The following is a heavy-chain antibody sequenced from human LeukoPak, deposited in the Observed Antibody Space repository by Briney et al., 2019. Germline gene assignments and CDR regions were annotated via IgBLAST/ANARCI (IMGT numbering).Heavy chain of an antibody. Sequence: SETLSLTCAVYGGSFSGYYLSWIRQPPGKGLEWIGEINHSGSTNYNPSLKSRVTISVDTSKNQFSLKLSSVTAADTAVYYCARGYGDYPGYWGQGTLVTVSS. CDR1: GGSFSGYY. CDR2: INHSGST. V-gene: IGHV4-34*01. D-gene: IGHD4-17*01. J-gene: IGHJ4*02. CDR3: ARGYGDYPGY.